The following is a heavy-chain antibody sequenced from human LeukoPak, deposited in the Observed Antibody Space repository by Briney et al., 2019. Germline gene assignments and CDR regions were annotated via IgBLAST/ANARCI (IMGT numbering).Heavy chain of an antibody. CDR3: ARRGGSGGAFDY. J-gene: IGHJ4*02. Sequence: SETLSLTCSVSGASISGGTYYWGWIRQPPGKGLEWIGSIYYTGSTYDNPSLKSRVTISVDTSKNQFSLKLSSVTAADTAVYYCARRGGSGGAFDYWGQGTLVTVSS. CDR1: GASISGGTYY. CDR2: IYYTGST. V-gene: IGHV4-39*01. D-gene: IGHD1-26*01.